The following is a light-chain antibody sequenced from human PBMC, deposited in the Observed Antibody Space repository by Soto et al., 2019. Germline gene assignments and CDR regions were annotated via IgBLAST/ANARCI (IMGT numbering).Light chain of an antibody. J-gene: IGKJ5*01. CDR1: QSVSSN. CDR3: QQYHNWPIT. V-gene: IGKV3-15*01. CDR2: DAS. Sequence: EIVMPQSPATLSVSPGERGTLSCRASQSVSSNLAWHQQKPGQAPRILVYDASTRATGIPARFSGSGSGTEFTLTISSLQSEDFAVYYCQQYHNWPITFGQGTRLEIK.